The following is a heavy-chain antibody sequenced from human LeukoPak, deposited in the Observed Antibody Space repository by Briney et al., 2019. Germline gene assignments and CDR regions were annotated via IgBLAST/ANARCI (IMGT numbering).Heavy chain of an antibody. CDR3: TSGWALNA. Sequence: SQTLSLTCVISGDSISSNNAAWNWIRQSPSRGLEWLGRTYSRSEWHQDYAASVKGRIRIDSDTSKNQFSLHLTSMTPGDTAVYYCTSGWALNAWGQGTLVTVSS. CDR1: GDSISSNNAA. D-gene: IGHD3-16*01. V-gene: IGHV6-1*01. J-gene: IGHJ5*02. CDR2: TYSRSEWHQ.